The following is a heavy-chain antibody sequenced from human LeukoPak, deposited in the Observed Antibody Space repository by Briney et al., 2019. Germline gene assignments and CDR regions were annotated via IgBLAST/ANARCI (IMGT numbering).Heavy chain of an antibody. CDR1: GFTFSSYW. D-gene: IGHD1-26*01. V-gene: IGHV3-74*01. CDR2: INSDGSST. J-gene: IGHJ5*02. Sequence: GGSLRLSCAASGFTFSSYWMHWVRQAPGKGLVWVSRINSDGSSTSYADSVKGRFTVSRDNAKNTLYLQMNSLRAEDTAVYYCARVRWELANWFDPWGQGTLVTVSS. CDR3: ARVRWELANWFDP.